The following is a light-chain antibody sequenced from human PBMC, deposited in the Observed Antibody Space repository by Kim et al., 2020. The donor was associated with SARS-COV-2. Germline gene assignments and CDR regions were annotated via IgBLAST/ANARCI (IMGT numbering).Light chain of an antibody. CDR3: QQYGSSPLT. V-gene: IGKV3-20*01. CDR1: QSVSSSY. J-gene: IGKJ4*01. CDR2: GAS. Sequence: CRGERATLPCRASQSVSSSYLAWYQQNPAQAPRLLIYGASSRATSIPDRFSGSGSGTDFTLTISRLEPEDFAVYYCQQYGSSPLTFGGGTKVDIK.